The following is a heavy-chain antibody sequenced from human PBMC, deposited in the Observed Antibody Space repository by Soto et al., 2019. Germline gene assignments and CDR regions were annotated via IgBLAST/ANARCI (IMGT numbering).Heavy chain of an antibody. CDR2: INPNSGGT. Sequence: QVQLVQSGAEVKKPGASVKVSCKASGYTFTGYYMHWVRQAPGQGLEWMGWINPNSGGTNYAQKFQGRVTMTRDTSISTAYMELSRLRYDDTAVYYCAKGVSIAARLGGMDVWGQGTTVTVSS. CDR1: GYTFTGYY. CDR3: AKGVSIAARLGGMDV. J-gene: IGHJ6*02. D-gene: IGHD6-6*01. V-gene: IGHV1-2*02.